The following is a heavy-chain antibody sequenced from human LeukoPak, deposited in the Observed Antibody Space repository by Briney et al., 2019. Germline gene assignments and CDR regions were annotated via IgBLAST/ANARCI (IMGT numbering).Heavy chain of an antibody. CDR2: ISSNGGST. D-gene: IGHD3-16*02. CDR1: GFTFSSYA. V-gene: IGHV3-64*01. J-gene: IGHJ4*02. Sequence: GGSLRLSCAASGFTFSSYAMHWVRQAPGKGLECVSAISSNGGSTYYANSVKGRFTISRDNSKNTLYLQMGSLRAEDMAVYYCARGDDYVWGSYRPVDYWGQGTLVTVSS. CDR3: ARGDDYVWGSYRPVDY.